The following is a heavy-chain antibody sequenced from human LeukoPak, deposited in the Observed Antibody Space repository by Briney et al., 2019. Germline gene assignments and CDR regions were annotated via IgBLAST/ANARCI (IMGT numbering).Heavy chain of an antibody. CDR2: IIPIFGTA. CDR3: AREERLVKYCGGDCYSPYYFDY. CDR1: GGTFSSYA. J-gene: IGHJ4*02. Sequence: ASVKVSCKASGGTFSSYAISWVRQAPGQGLEWMGGIIPIFGTANYAQKFQGRVTITADKSTSTAYMELSSLRSEDTAVYYCAREERLVKYCGGDCYSPYYFDYWGQGTLVTVSS. V-gene: IGHV1-69*06. D-gene: IGHD2-21*02.